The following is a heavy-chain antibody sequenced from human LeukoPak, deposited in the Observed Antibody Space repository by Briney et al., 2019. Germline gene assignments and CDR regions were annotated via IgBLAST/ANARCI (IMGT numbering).Heavy chain of an antibody. J-gene: IGHJ6*03. V-gene: IGHV1-18*01. D-gene: IGHD3-10*01. CDR3: ARVPDYYGSGSLSETYYYMDV. Sequence: GASVKVSCKASGYTFTSYGISWVRQAPGQGLEWMGWISAYNGNTNYAQKLQGRVTMTTDTSTSTAYMELRSLRSDDTAVYYCARVPDYYGSGSLSETYYYMDVWGKGTTVTVSS. CDR1: GYTFTSYG. CDR2: ISAYNGNT.